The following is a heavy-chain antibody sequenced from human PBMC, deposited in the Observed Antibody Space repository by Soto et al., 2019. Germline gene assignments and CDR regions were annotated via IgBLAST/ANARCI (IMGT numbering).Heavy chain of an antibody. CDR1: GFTFSSYG. V-gene: IGHV3-33*01. CDR2: IWYDGSNK. D-gene: IGHD4-17*01. J-gene: IGHJ4*02. CDR3: ARGGYYGDYVDY. Sequence: QVQLVESGGGVVQPGRSLRLSCAASGFTFSSYGMHWVRQAPGKGLEWVAVIWYDGSNKYYADSVKGRFTISRDNSKNTLYLQINSLRAEDTAVYYCARGGYYGDYVDYWGQGTLVTVSS.